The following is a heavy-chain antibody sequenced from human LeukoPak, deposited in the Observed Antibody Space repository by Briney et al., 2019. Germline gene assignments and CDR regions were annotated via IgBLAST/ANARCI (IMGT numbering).Heavy chain of an antibody. CDR3: ARVMGYCSSTSCSIDY. Sequence: ASVKVSCKASGYTFTSYGISWVRQAPGQGLEWMGWISAHNGNTNYAQKLQGRVTMTTDTSTSTAYMELRSLRSDDTAVYYCARVMGYCSSTSCSIDYWGQGTLVTVSS. V-gene: IGHV1-18*01. CDR1: GYTFTSYG. J-gene: IGHJ4*02. D-gene: IGHD2-2*01. CDR2: ISAHNGNT.